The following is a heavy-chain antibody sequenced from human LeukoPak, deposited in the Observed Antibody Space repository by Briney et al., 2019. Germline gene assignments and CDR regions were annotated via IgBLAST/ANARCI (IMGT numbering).Heavy chain of an antibody. V-gene: IGHV4-59*08. D-gene: IGHD2-2*01. Sequence: TSETLSLTCTVSGDSISSYYWSWIRQPPGKGLEWIGYIYYSGITKYNPSLKSRVTISVDTSKNQFSLKLSSVTAADAAVYYCATIGYCTGTSCYGAHFQHWGQGTLVTVSS. CDR2: IYYSGIT. J-gene: IGHJ1*01. CDR1: GDSISSYY. CDR3: ATIGYCTGTSCYGAHFQH.